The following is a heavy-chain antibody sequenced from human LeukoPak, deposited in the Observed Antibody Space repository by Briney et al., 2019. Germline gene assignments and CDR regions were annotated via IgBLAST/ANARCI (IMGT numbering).Heavy chain of an antibody. Sequence: SETLSLTCTVSGGSISSSSYYWGWIRQPPGKGLERIGRIYYSGSTYYNPSLKSRVTISVDTSKNQFALKLSSVTAADTAVYYCARREMALRATDYWGQGTLVTVSS. J-gene: IGHJ4*02. D-gene: IGHD5-24*01. CDR3: ARREMALRATDY. V-gene: IGHV4-39*01. CDR2: IYYSGST. CDR1: GGSISSSSYY.